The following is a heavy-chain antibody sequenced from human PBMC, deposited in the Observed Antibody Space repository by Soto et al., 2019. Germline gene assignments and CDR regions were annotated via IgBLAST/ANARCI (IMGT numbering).Heavy chain of an antibody. V-gene: IGHV4-39*01. D-gene: IGHD5-18*01. CDR2: IYYVGST. CDR3: ARHGQDTAMVRSYYYYAMDV. Sequence: QLQLQESGLGLVKPSETLSLTCTVSGGSISSDTYYWGWIRQPPGKGLEWIGSIYYVGSTYYNPSLKSRITISVDTSKNQFSLELRSVTAADTAVYYCARHGQDTAMVRSYYYYAMDVWGQGTTVTVSS. CDR1: GGSISSDTYY. J-gene: IGHJ6*02.